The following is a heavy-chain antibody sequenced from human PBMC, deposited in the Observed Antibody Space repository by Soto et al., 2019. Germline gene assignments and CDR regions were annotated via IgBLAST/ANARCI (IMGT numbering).Heavy chain of an antibody. CDR3: ASLASSGWYEFDY. J-gene: IGHJ4*02. CDR2: IYYSGST. CDR1: GGSISSYY. Sequence: SETLSLTCTVSGGSISSYYWSWIRQPPGKGLEWIGYIYYSGSTHYNPSLKSRATISVDTSKNQFSLKLSSVTAADTAVYYCASLASSGWYEFDYWGQGTLVTVSS. D-gene: IGHD6-19*01. V-gene: IGHV4-59*01.